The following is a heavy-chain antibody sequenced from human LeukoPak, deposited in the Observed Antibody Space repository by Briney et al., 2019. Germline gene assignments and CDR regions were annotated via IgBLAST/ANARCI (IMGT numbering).Heavy chain of an antibody. CDR1: GLTFNNYA. D-gene: IGHD2-2*01. Sequence: GGSLRLSCAVSGLTFNNYAMSWVRQAPGKGLEWVSGISGRGASKYYADSVKGRFTISRDNSKNTLYLQMNSLRAEDTAVYYCAKGVVVAPDVTPFHYWGQGTLVTVSS. CDR2: ISGRGASK. CDR3: AKGVVVAPDVTPFHY. V-gene: IGHV3-23*01. J-gene: IGHJ4*02.